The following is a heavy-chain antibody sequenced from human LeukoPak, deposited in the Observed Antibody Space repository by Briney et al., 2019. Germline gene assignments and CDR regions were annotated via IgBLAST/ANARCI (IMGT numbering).Heavy chain of an antibody. CDR3: AKVGPKAVFDY. J-gene: IGHJ4*02. Sequence: GGSLRLSCATSGFTFSSYAMNWVRQAPGKGLEWVSAVSGGGVSTYYADSVKGRFTISRDNSKNTLYLQMNSPRAEDTAVYYCAKVGPKAVFDYWGQGTLVTVSS. V-gene: IGHV3-23*01. CDR2: VSGGGVST. CDR1: GFTFSSYA.